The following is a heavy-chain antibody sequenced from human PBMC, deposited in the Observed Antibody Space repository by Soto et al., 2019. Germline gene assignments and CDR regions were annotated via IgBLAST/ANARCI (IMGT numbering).Heavy chain of an antibody. CDR2: IYSGGST. J-gene: IGHJ4*02. Sequence: EVQLVESGGGLVQPGGSLRLSCAVSGFTVRSNYMSWVRQAPGKGLEWVSIIYSGGSTYYADSVKGRFTISRDNSKNTLYLQMNSLRAEDTAVYYCAGIRPPLYWGQGTLVIVSS. CDR3: AGIRPPLY. D-gene: IGHD5-18*01. CDR1: GFTVRSNY. V-gene: IGHV3-66*01.